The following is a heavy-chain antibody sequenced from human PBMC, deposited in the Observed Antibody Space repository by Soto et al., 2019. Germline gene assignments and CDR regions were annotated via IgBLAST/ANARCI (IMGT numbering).Heavy chain of an antibody. V-gene: IGHV3-23*01. D-gene: IGHD3-3*01. J-gene: IGHJ4*02. CDR2: NRRGGDTT. CDR1: GFDLSTYD. CDR3: ARDGDVFSRLLVY. Sequence: EVQLLESGGGLVQPGESLRLSCSASGFDLSTYDMAWVRQAPGRGLEWVATNRRGGDTTYFGDFVRGRFSMSRNDSSNTVYFLMRGLSADASATSECARDGDVFSRLLVYWGGGTLVAFSS.